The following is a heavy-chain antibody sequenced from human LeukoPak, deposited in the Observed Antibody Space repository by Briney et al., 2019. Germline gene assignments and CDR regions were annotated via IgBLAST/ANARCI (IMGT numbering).Heavy chain of an antibody. V-gene: IGHV1-24*01. J-gene: IGHJ4*02. Sequence: ASVKVSCKVSGYTLTELSMHWVRQAPGKGPEWMGGFDPEDGETIYAQKFQGRVTMTEDTSTDTAYMELSSLRSEDTAVYYCATLGSGSYPIPNDYWGQGTLVTVSS. CDR2: FDPEDGET. CDR1: GYTLTELS. CDR3: ATLGSGSYPIPNDY. D-gene: IGHD1-26*01.